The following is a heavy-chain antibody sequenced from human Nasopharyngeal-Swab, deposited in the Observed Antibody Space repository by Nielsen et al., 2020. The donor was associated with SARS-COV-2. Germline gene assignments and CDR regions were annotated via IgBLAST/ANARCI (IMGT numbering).Heavy chain of an antibody. D-gene: IGHD3-3*01. Sequence: LSLTCAASGFTFSSYAMSWVRQAPGKGLEWVSAISGSGGSTYYADSVKGRFTISRDNSKNTLYLQMNSLRAEDTAVYYCAKVRLRFLEWLLFDYWGQGTLVTVSS. CDR3: AKVRLRFLEWLLFDY. CDR1: GFTFSSYA. CDR2: ISGSGGST. J-gene: IGHJ4*02. V-gene: IGHV3-23*01.